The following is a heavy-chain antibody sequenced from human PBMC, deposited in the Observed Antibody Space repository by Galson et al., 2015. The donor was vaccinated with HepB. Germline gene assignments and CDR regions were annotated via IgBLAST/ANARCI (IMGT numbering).Heavy chain of an antibody. Sequence: SGFIFTSSAMQWVRQARGQRLEWIGWIVVGSGNTNYAQKFQERVTITRDMSTNTAYMELSSLRSEDTAVYHFAADSSPYYYDTSGNFGYFDLWGRGTLVTVS. D-gene: IGHD3-22*01. J-gene: IGHJ2*01. CDR1: GFIFTSSA. V-gene: IGHV1-58*02. CDR3: AADSSPYYYDTSGNFGYFDL. CDR2: IVVGSGNT.